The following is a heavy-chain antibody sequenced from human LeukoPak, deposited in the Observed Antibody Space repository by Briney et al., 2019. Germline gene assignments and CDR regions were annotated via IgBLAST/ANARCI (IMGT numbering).Heavy chain of an antibody. J-gene: IGHJ4*02. CDR1: GGSIGGNSY. CDR3: ARGGASSIPLDY. Sequence: SETLSLTCTVSGGSIGGNSYWSWIRQPPGYGPEWIGHISNSGSTYYSPSLSSRVTISLDTSKNQFSLKLRSVTAADTAVYYCARGGASSIPLDYWGRGTLVTVSS. CDR2: ISNSGST. D-gene: IGHD1-26*01. V-gene: IGHV4-61*01.